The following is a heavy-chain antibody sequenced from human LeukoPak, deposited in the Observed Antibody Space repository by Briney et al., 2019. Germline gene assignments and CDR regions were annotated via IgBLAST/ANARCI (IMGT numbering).Heavy chain of an antibody. V-gene: IGHV3-23*01. CDR1: GFTFSSYA. D-gene: IGHD3-10*01. CDR3: AKNELLWFGELLIDY. Sequence: GASLRLSCAASGFTFSSYAMIWVRQAPGKGLEWVSAISGSGGSTYYADSVKGRFIISRDNSKNTLYLQMNSLRAEDTAVYYCAKNELLWFGELLIDYWGQGTLVTVSS. J-gene: IGHJ4*02. CDR2: ISGSGGST.